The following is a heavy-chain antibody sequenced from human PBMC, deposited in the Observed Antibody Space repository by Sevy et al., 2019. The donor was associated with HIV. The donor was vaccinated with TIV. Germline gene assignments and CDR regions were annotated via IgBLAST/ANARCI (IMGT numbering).Heavy chain of an antibody. V-gene: IGHV3-64D*06. CDR3: VKGAQYCSSTSCVDYYYYYMDV. CDR2: ISSNGGST. Sequence: GGSLRLSCSASGFTFSSYAMHWVRQAPGKGLEYVSAISSNGGSTYYADSVKGRFTISRDNSKNTLYLQMISLRAEDTAVYYCVKGAQYCSSTSCVDYYYYYMDVWGKGTTVTVSS. J-gene: IGHJ6*03. CDR1: GFTFSSYA. D-gene: IGHD2-2*01.